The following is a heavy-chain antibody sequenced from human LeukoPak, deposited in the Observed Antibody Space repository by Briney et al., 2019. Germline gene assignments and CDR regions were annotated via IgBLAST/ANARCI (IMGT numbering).Heavy chain of an antibody. J-gene: IGHJ4*02. D-gene: IGHD2-2*01. Sequence: ASVKVSCKASGYTFTSYDTNWVRQATGQGPEWMGWMNPNSGNTGYAQKFQGRVTMTRNTSISTAYMELSSLRSEDTAVYYCARVPYYSSTSCYRKHFDYWGQGTLVTVSS. V-gene: IGHV1-8*01. CDR2: MNPNSGNT. CDR3: ARVPYYSSTSCYRKHFDY. CDR1: GYTFTSYD.